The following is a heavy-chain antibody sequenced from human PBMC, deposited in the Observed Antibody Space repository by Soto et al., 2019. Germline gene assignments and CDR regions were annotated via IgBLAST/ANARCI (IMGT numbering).Heavy chain of an antibody. Sequence: GGSLRRSLAASGFIVENFVMSWVRQAPGKGLGWISSISGSGFKKYYADSVKGRFTISRDNSKSTVYLELNNLSAEDTAVYHCAKNQGVELVPLATVDWFDPWGQGSVVTVSS. CDR2: ISGSGFKK. CDR1: GFIVENFV. D-gene: IGHD1-26*01. CDR3: AKNQGVELVPLATVDWFDP. V-gene: IGHV3-23*01. J-gene: IGHJ5*02.